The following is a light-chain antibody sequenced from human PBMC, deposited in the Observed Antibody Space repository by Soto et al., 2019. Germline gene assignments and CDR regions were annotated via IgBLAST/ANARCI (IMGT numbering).Light chain of an antibody. V-gene: IGKV3-11*01. CDR3: QQRET. CDR1: QSVSSY. Sequence: EIVLTQSPATLSLSPGERATLSCRASQSVSSYLAWYQQKPGQAPRLLIYDASNRATGIPARFSGGGSGTDFTLTISSLEPEDFAVYYCQQRETFGQVTIVDIK. CDR2: DAS. J-gene: IGKJ1*01.